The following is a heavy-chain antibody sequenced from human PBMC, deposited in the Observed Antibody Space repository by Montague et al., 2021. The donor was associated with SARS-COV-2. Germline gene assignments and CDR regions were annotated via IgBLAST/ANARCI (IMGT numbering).Heavy chain of an antibody. D-gene: IGHD6-13*01. CDR2: IDWDDDK. J-gene: IGHJ3*02. Sequence: PALVKPTQTLPLTCTFSGFSLSTSGMCVSWIRQPPGKALEWLARIDWDDDKYYSTSLETRLTISKDTSKNQVVLTMTNMDPVDTATYYCARMRIAAAGSPFDIWGQGTMVTVSS. V-gene: IGHV2-70*11. CDR3: ARMRIAAAGSPFDI. CDR1: GFSLSTSGMC.